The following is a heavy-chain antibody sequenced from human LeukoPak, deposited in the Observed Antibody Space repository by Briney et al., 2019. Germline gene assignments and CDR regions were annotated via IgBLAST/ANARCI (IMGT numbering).Heavy chain of an antibody. CDR2: INHSGST. V-gene: IGHV4-34*01. CDR3: ARARHYYGSGDYFDY. J-gene: IGHJ4*02. Sequence: SETLSLTCAVYGGSFSGYYWSWIRQPPGKGLEWIGEINHSGSTNYNPSLKSRVTISVDTSKNQFSPKLSSVTAADTAVYYCARARHYYGSGDYFDYWGQGTLVTVSS. D-gene: IGHD3-10*01. CDR1: GGSFSGYY.